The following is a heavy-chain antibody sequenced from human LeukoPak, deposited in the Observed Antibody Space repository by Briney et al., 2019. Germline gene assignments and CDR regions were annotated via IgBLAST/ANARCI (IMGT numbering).Heavy chain of an antibody. CDR2: ISSSSSTM. D-gene: IGHD3-10*01. CDR3: ARSILPDGSGSCYFDY. Sequence: GRSLRLSCAASGFTFSSYSMNWVSQAPGKWLEWVSYISSSSSTMYYADSVKGRFTISRDNAKNSLYLQMNSLRDEDTAVYYCARSILPDGSGSCYFDYWGQGTVVTVSS. V-gene: IGHV3-48*02. J-gene: IGHJ4*02. CDR1: GFTFSSYS.